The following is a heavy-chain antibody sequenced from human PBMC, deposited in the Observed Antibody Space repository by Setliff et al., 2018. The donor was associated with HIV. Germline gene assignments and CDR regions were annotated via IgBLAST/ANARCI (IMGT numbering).Heavy chain of an antibody. D-gene: IGHD2-2*01. CDR2: LDYIGST. V-gene: IGHV4-39*01. CDR3: ARHVDCSTTICYARPYYFYYMDV. J-gene: IGHJ6*03. CDR1: GGSISSRDYF. Sequence: SETLSLTCTVSGGSISSRDYFWGWLRQPPGKGLEWIGNLDYIGSTYYNPSLNSRVTISVVTSKNQFSLKLSSVTAADTAVYSCARHVDCSTTICYARPYYFYYMDVWGKGTTVTVSS.